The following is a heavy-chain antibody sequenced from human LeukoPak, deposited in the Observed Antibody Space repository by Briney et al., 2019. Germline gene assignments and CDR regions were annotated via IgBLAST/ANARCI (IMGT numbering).Heavy chain of an antibody. CDR2: IYRGGST. CDR1: GFTVSSNY. D-gene: IGHD3-22*01. CDR3: AREDGDYYDGSGYYFDY. J-gene: IGHJ4*02. V-gene: IGHV3-53*01. Sequence: GGSLRLSCTASGFTVSSNYMSWVRQAPGKGLEWVSVIYRGGSTHYADSVKGRFTISRDNSKNTLYLQMTSLRAEDTAVYYCAREDGDYYDGSGYYFDYWGQGTLVTVSS.